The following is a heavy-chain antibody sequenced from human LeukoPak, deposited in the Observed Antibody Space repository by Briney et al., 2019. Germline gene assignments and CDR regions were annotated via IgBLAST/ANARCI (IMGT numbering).Heavy chain of an antibody. CDR2: ITTSSSYM. J-gene: IGHJ6*03. Sequence: PGGSLRLSCAASGFTFSAYNMNWVRRTPGKGLEWVSSITTSSSYMFYADSVRGRFTISRDNAENSLYLQMNSLRAEDTAVYYCAKDLSKQHLVGRGGGGYYYYMDVWGKGTTVTISS. CDR1: GFTFSAYN. D-gene: IGHD6-13*01. CDR3: AKDLSKQHLVGRGGGGYYYYMDV. V-gene: IGHV3-21*04.